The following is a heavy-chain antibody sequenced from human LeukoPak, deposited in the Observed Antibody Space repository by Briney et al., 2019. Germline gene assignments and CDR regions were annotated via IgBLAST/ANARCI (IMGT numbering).Heavy chain of an antibody. Sequence: SETLSLTCSVSGGSISDYFWVWIRQPPGKGLEWIGHVYYIGKPTCSPSLESRVSISVDTSKNQFSLELTSVTAADTAVYYCARRFRTGGDLHHDAYDVWGQGTVVTVSS. CDR1: GGSISDYF. J-gene: IGHJ3*01. CDR2: VYYIGKP. D-gene: IGHD3-16*01. V-gene: IGHV4-59*12. CDR3: ARRFRTGGDLHHDAYDV.